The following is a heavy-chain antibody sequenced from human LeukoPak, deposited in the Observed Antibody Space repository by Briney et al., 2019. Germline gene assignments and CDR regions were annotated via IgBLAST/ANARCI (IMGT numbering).Heavy chain of an antibody. Sequence: GGSLRLSCAASGFTVSSNYMSWVRQAPGKGLEWVSVIYSGGSTYYADSVKGRFTISRDNSKNTLYLQMNSLRAADTAVYYCARDPDGGNSGTWGQGTLVTVSS. J-gene: IGHJ4*02. CDR2: IYSGGST. CDR1: GFTVSSNY. V-gene: IGHV3-53*01. D-gene: IGHD4-23*01. CDR3: ARDPDGGNSGT.